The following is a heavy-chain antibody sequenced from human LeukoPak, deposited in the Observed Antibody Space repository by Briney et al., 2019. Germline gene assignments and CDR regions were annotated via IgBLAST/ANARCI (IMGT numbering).Heavy chain of an antibody. D-gene: IGHD1-1*01. Sequence: GGSLRLSCAASGFTFSSYDLSWVRQAPGKGLECVSAIRRGIGTTYYADSMQGRFTISRDNSKNTLYLQMNNLRADDTAIYYCAKKGQADDNGKPDWGQGTLVTVSS. CDR1: GFTFSSYD. V-gene: IGHV3-23*01. J-gene: IGHJ4*02. CDR2: IRRGIGTT. CDR3: AKKGQADDNGKPD.